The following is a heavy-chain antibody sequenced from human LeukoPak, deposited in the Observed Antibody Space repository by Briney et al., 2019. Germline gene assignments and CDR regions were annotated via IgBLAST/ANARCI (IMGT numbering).Heavy chain of an antibody. D-gene: IGHD3-9*01. Sequence: GRSLRLSCAASGFTFSSYAMHWVRQAPGKGLEWVAVISYDGSNKYYADSVKGRFTVSRDNSKNTLYLQMNSLRAEDTAVYYCARDRYYDILTGFDPWGQGTLVTVSS. V-gene: IGHV3-30*04. CDR2: ISYDGSNK. CDR3: ARDRYYDILTGFDP. CDR1: GFTFSSYA. J-gene: IGHJ5*02.